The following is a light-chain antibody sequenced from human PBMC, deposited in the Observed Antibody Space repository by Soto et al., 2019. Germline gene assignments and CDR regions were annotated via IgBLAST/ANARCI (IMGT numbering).Light chain of an antibody. CDR1: QSLLDATGNNL. J-gene: IGKJ1*01. Sequence: DIVMTQSPLSLPVTPGEPAYISCRSSQSLLDATGNNLLDWYLQKPGQSPQLLIYLGSNRASGVPDRFSGSESGTYFTLQISRVEAEDVGVYYCMQARQTPRTFGQGTKVEIK. CDR3: MQARQTPRT. V-gene: IGKV2-28*01. CDR2: LGS.